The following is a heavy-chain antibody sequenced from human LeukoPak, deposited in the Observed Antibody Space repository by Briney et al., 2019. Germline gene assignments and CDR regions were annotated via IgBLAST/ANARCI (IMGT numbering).Heavy chain of an antibody. V-gene: IGHV1-2*02. J-gene: IGHJ5*02. CDR2: INPNYGGT. D-gene: IGHD5-12*01. CDR1: GYTFTAHD. CDR3: ARDSIGENGYNWFDP. Sequence: ASVKVSCKASGYTFTAHDMHWVRQAPGQGLEWMGWINPNYGGTNYAQKFQGRVTMTRDTSISTAYLELSRLRSDDTAVYYCARDSIGENGYNWFDPWGQGTLVTVST.